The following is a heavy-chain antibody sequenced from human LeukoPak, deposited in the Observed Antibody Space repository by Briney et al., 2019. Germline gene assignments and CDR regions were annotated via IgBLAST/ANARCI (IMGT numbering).Heavy chain of an antibody. CDR3: ARLIAAAGDY. V-gene: IGHV3-7*01. J-gene: IGHJ4*02. CDR2: IQQDGSEK. D-gene: IGHD6-13*01. CDR1: GFTFSSYG. Sequence: GGSLRLSCAASGFTFSSYGMHWVRQAPGKGLEWVANIQQDGSEKYYVDSVKGRFTISRDNAKNSLYLQMNSLRAEDTAVYYCARLIAAAGDYWGQGTLVTVSS.